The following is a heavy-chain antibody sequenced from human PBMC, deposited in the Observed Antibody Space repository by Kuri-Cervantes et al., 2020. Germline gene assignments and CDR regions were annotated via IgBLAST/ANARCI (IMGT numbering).Heavy chain of an antibody. CDR2: SNAGNGNT. CDR3: ARPDVDTASGFTGGRFDY. Sequence: ASVKVSCKASGYTFTSYAMHWVRQAPGQRLEWMGWSNAGNGNTKYSQKFQGRVTMTRDTSTSTVYMELSSLRSEDTAVYYCARPDVDTASGFTGGRFDYWGQGTLVTVSS. V-gene: IGHV1-3*01. CDR1: GYTFTSYA. J-gene: IGHJ4*02. D-gene: IGHD5-18*01.